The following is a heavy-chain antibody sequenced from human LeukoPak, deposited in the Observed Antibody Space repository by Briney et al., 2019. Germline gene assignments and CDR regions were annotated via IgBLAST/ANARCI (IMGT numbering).Heavy chain of an antibody. CDR1: GFTFSDYY. Sequence: GGSLRLSCAASGFTFSDYYMSWIRQAPGKGLEWGSYISSSGSTIYYADSVKGRFTISRDNAKNSLYLQMNSLRADDTAVYYCARFAAGGSYYYYMDVWGKGTTVTVSS. D-gene: IGHD6-25*01. J-gene: IGHJ6*03. CDR2: ISSSGSTI. CDR3: ARFAAGGSYYYYMDV. V-gene: IGHV3-11*04.